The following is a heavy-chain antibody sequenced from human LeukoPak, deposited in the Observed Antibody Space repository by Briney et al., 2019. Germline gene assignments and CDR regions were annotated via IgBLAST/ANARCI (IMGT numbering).Heavy chain of an antibody. CDR1: DYTFTSYG. CDR2: ISAYNGNT. J-gene: IGHJ5*02. D-gene: IGHD6-13*01. V-gene: IGHV1-18*01. CDR3: ARISSWYGYNWFDP. Sequence: ASVKVSCKASDYTFTSYGISWVRQAPGQGLEWMGWISAYNGNTNYAQKLQGRVTMTTDTSTSTAYMELRSLRSDDTAVYYCARISSWYGYNWFDPWGQGTLVTVYS.